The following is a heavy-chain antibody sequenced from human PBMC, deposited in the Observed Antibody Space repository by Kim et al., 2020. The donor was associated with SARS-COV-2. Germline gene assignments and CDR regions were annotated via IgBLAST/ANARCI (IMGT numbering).Heavy chain of an antibody. CDR3: ASAASWSWRGFDY. J-gene: IGHJ4*02. Sequence: SETLSLTCTVSGGSISSYYWSWIRQPPGKGLEWIGYIYYSGSTNYNPSLKSRVTISVDTSKNQFSLKLSSVTAADTAVYYCASAASWSWRGFDYWGQGTLVTVSS. CDR2: IYYSGST. D-gene: IGHD6-13*01. CDR1: GGSISSYY. V-gene: IGHV4-59*01.